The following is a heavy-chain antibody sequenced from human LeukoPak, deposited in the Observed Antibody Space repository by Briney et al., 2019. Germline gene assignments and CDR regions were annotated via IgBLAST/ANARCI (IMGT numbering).Heavy chain of an antibody. D-gene: IGHD4-23*01. Sequence: GASVKVSCKASGYTFTGYYMHWVRQAPGQGLEWMGLISAYNGNTNYAQKLQGRVTMTTDTSTTTAYMELRSLRSDDTAVYYCARDSRWAPPPNDAFDIWGQGTMVTVSS. CDR2: ISAYNGNT. V-gene: IGHV1-18*04. CDR3: ARDSRWAPPPNDAFDI. J-gene: IGHJ3*02. CDR1: GYTFTGYY.